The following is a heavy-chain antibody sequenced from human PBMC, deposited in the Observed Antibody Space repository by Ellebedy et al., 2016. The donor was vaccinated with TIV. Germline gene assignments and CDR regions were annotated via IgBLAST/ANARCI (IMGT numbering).Heavy chain of an antibody. J-gene: IGHJ6*02. CDR1: GFTFADYT. CDR2: ISWDGGST. D-gene: IGHD3-10*01. Sequence: GGSLRLSXAASGFTFADYTMHWVRQAPGKGLEWVSLISWDGGSTYYADSVKGRFTISRDNSKNSLYLQMNSLRTEDTALYYCAKDLGSGSWYGMDVWGQGTTVTVSS. V-gene: IGHV3-43*01. CDR3: AKDLGSGSWYGMDV.